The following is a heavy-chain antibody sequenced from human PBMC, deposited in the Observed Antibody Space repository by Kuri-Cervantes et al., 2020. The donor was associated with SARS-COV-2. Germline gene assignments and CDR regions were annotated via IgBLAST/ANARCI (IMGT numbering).Heavy chain of an antibody. V-gene: IGHV3-30*18. CDR2: ISYDGSNK. CDR3: AKGGYCSSTSCYLLDF. D-gene: IGHD2-2*01. Sequence: GESLKISCAASGFTFSSYGMHWVRQAPGKGLEWVAVISYDGSNKYYADSVEGRFTISRDNSKNTLYLQMYSLRAEDTAVYYCAKGGYCSSTSCYLLDFWGQGTLVTVSS. CDR1: GFTFSSYG. J-gene: IGHJ4*02.